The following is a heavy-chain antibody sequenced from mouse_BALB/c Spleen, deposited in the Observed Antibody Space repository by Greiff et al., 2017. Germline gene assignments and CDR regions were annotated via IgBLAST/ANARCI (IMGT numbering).Heavy chain of an antibody. Sequence: DVKLVESGGGLVQPGGSLKLSCAASGFTFSSYTMSWVRQTPEKRLEWVAYISNGGGSTYYPDTVKGRFTISRDNAKNTLYLQMSSLKSEDTAMYYCARHLDYGHGRYAMDYWGQGTSVTVSS. CDR3: ARHLDYGHGRYAMDY. D-gene: IGHD1-2*01. CDR1: GFTFSSYT. V-gene: IGHV5-12-2*01. CDR2: ISNGGGST. J-gene: IGHJ4*01.